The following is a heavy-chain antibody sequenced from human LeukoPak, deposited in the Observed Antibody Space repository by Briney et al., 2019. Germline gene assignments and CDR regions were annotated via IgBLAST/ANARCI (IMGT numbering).Heavy chain of an antibody. V-gene: IGHV4-34*01. J-gene: IGHJ3*02. CDR3: ARDTSVVRDAFDI. CDR1: GGSFSGYY. Sequence: SETLSLTCAVYGGSFSGYYWSWIRQPRGKGLEWIGEINHSGSTNYNPSLKSRVTISVDTSKNQFSLRLSSVTAADTAVYYCARDTSVVRDAFDIWGQGTMVTVSS. CDR2: INHSGST. D-gene: IGHD2/OR15-2a*01.